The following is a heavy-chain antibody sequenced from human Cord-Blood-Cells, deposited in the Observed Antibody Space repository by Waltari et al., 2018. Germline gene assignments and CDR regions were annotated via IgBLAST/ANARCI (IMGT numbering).Heavy chain of an antibody. CDR2: IYYSGST. CDR1: GGSISSISYY. Sequence: QLQLQESGPGLVKPSETLSLTCTVSGGSISSISYYWGWIRQPPGKGLEWIGSIYYSGSTYYNPSLKSRVTISVDTSKNQFSLKLSSVTAADTAVYYCARGTIISYYYYDSSGSSFDYWGQGTLVTVSS. J-gene: IGHJ4*02. CDR3: ARGTIISYYYYDSSGSSFDY. V-gene: IGHV4-39*01. D-gene: IGHD3-22*01.